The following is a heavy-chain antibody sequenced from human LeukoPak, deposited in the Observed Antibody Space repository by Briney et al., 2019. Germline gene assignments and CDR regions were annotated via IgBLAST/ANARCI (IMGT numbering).Heavy chain of an antibody. CDR2: INHSGST. CDR3: ARDGSVSMGY. V-gene: IGHV4-34*01. D-gene: IGHD3-10*01. J-gene: IGHJ4*02. Sequence: SETLSLTCAVYGGSFSGYYWSWIRQPPGKGLEWIGEINHSGSTNYNPSLKSRVTISVDTSKNQFSLKLSSVTAADTAVYYCARDGSVSMGYWGQGTLVTVSS. CDR1: GGSFSGYY.